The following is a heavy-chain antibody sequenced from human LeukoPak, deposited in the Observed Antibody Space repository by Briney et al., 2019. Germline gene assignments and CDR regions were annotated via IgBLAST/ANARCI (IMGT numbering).Heavy chain of an antibody. V-gene: IGHV3-23*01. CDR2: ISGSGDRT. D-gene: IGHD6-6*01. J-gene: IGHJ4*02. CDR3: AKDSSSGY. Sequence: GGSLRLSCAASGFTFSSYAMTWARQTPEKGLEWVSAISGSGDRTYYADSVKGRFTISRDNSKNTLYLQMNSLRAEDTAVYYCAKDSSSGYWGQGTLVTVSS. CDR1: GFTFSSYA.